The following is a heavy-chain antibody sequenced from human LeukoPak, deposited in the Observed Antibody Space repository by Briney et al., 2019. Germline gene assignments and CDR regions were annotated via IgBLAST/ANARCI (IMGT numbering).Heavy chain of an antibody. J-gene: IGHJ6*03. CDR1: GFTFSSYW. D-gene: IGHD6-13*01. V-gene: IGHV3-7*01. CDR2: IKQDGSEK. Sequence: GGSLRLSCAASGFTFSSYWMSWVRQAPGKGLEWVANIKQDGSEKYYVDSVKGRFTISRDNAKNSLYLQMNSLRAEDTAVYYCARGRQQLSPGDYYYYMDVWGKGTTVTVSS. CDR3: ARGRQQLSPGDYYYYMDV.